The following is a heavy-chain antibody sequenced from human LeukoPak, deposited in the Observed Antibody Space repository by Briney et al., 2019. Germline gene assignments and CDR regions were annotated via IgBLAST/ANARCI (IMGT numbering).Heavy chain of an antibody. CDR1: GFSFSTYS. Sequence: GGSLRLSCAASGFSFSTYSMNWVRQAPGPGLERVSYISSSDNTIYYADSVKGRFTISRDNAKNSLYLQMNSLRAEDTAVYYCASAYTSSWYQTFDYWGQGTLVTVSS. D-gene: IGHD6-13*01. CDR3: ASAYTSSWYQTFDY. CDR2: ISSSDNTI. J-gene: IGHJ4*02. V-gene: IGHV3-48*01.